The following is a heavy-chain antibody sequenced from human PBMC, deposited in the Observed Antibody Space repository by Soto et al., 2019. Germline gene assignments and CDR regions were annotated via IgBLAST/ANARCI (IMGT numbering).Heavy chain of an antibody. CDR2: IYSGGST. D-gene: IGHD3-22*01. CDR1: GFTVSSNY. J-gene: IGHJ3*02. Sequence: EVQLVESGGGLIQPGGSLRLSCAASGFTVSSNYMSWVRQAPGKGLEWVSVIYSGGSTYYADSVKGRFTIYRDNSKNTLYLQMNSLRAEDTAVYYCARGSGYPPDAFDIWGQGTMVTVSS. CDR3: ARGSGYPPDAFDI. V-gene: IGHV3-53*01.